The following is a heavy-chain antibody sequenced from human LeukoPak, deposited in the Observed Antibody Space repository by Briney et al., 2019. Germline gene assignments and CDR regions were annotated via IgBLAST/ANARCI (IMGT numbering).Heavy chain of an antibody. D-gene: IGHD3-10*01. CDR2: IYYSGST. V-gene: IGHV4-59*08. Sequence: SETLSLTCTVSGGSISSYYWSWIRQPPGKGLEWIGYIYYSGSTNYNPSLKSRVTISVDTSKNQFSLKLSSVTAADTAVYYCARAKMVRGVIYFDYWGQGTLVTVSS. J-gene: IGHJ4*02. CDR3: ARAKMVRGVIYFDY. CDR1: GGSISSYY.